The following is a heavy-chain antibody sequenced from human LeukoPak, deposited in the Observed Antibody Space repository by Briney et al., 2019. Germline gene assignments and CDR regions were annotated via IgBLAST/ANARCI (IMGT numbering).Heavy chain of an antibody. CDR1: GGSISSYY. CDR3: ARGQNSGVFSWVYSFDS. V-gene: IGHV4-59*08. D-gene: IGHD2-15*01. Sequence: SETLSLTCTVSGGSISSYYWSWIRQPPGKGLEWIGYIYYSGSTNYNPSLKSRVTISVDTSKNQFSLKLSSVTAADTAVYYCARGQNSGVFSWVYSFDSWGQGTLVTVSS. CDR2: IYYSGST. J-gene: IGHJ4*02.